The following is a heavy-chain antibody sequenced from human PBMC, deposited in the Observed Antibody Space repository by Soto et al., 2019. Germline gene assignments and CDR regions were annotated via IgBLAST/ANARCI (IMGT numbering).Heavy chain of an antibody. Sequence: QVQLQESGPGLVKPSETLSLTCTVSGGSVSSGSYYWSWIRQPPGKGLEWIGYIYYSGSTSYNPSLNSRVTISVARSKNQFSLRLCSVAAADTAVYFCARGYCIGGSWYSDWFDPWGQGALVTDTS. V-gene: IGHV4-61*01. CDR3: ARGYCIGGSWYSDWFDP. J-gene: IGHJ5*02. D-gene: IGHD2-15*01. CDR2: IYYSGST. CDR1: GGSVSSGSYY.